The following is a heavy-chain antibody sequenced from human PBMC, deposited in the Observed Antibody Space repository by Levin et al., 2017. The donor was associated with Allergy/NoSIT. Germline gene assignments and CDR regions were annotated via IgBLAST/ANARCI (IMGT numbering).Heavy chain of an antibody. CDR2: INIDGSST. Sequence: LSLTCAASGFTFSNYWMHWVRQAPGKGLVWVSRINIDGSSTVYADSVKGRFTISRDNAKNTVYLQMTSPTAADTAVYYCARGPPSTFDLWGQGTMVIVSS. J-gene: IGHJ3*01. V-gene: IGHV3-74*01. CDR3: ARGPPSTFDL. CDR1: GFTFSNYW. D-gene: IGHD2-2*01.